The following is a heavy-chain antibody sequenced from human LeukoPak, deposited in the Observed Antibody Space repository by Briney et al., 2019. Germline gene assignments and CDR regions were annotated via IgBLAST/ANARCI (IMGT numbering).Heavy chain of an antibody. J-gene: IGHJ3*02. V-gene: IGHV1-2*02. Sequence: ASVKVSCKASGYTFTGYYMHWVRQAPGQGLEWMGWINPNSGGTNYAQKFQGRVTMTRDTSISTAYMELSRLRSDDTAVYYCAREYYDILTGDKDAFDIWGQGTMVTVSS. CDR3: AREYYDILTGDKDAFDI. D-gene: IGHD3-9*01. CDR2: INPNSGGT. CDR1: GYTFTGYY.